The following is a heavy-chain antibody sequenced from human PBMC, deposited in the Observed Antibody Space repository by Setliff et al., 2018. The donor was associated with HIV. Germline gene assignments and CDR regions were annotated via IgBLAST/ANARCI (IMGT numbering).Heavy chain of an antibody. V-gene: IGHV3-30*02. CDR2: MKYDESSE. Sequence: GGSLRLSCAASGFTFSAHGMHWVRQAPGKGLEWVAFMKYDESSEYYADSVKGRVTISRDNSKNTVDLQMNSLRAEDTAVYYCARIYNYVWGTYRNFDYWGQGTLVTVSS. CDR1: GFTFSAHG. CDR3: ARIYNYVWGTYRNFDY. J-gene: IGHJ4*02. D-gene: IGHD3-16*02.